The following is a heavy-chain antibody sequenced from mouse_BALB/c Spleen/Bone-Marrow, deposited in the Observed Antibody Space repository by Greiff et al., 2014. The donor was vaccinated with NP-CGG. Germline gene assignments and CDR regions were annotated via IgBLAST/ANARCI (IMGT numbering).Heavy chain of an antibody. CDR3: TRGGNWEDFDY. Sequence: VQLQQSGGGLVQPGGSRELSCAASGFTFSSFGMHWVRQAPEKGLEWIAYISSDSGAIFYADTVKGRFTISRDNPKNTLFLQMTSLRSEDTAIYFCTRGGNWEDFDYWGQGTFLTVSS. V-gene: IGHV5-17*02. CDR1: GFTFSSFG. CDR2: ISSDSGAI. D-gene: IGHD4-1*01. J-gene: IGHJ2*02.